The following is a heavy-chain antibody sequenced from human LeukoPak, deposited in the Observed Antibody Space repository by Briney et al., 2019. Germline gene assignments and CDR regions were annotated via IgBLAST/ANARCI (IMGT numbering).Heavy chain of an antibody. V-gene: IGHV3-53*04. J-gene: IGHJ4*02. D-gene: IGHD6-19*01. Sequence: PGGSLRLSCAASGFTVSSNCMIWVRQAPGKGLEWVSVIYSDGSTYYADSVKGRFTISRHNSKNTLYLQMNSLRTEDTAVYYCARAYSGWSDYWGQGTLVTVSS. CDR3: ARAYSGWSDY. CDR2: IYSDGST. CDR1: GFTVSSNC.